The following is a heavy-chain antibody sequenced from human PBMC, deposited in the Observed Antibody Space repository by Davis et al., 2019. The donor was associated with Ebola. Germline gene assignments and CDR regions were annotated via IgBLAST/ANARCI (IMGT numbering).Heavy chain of an antibody. CDR3: TRLQRAVAGNI. CDR1: GFTFSSYA. D-gene: IGHD6-19*01. J-gene: IGHJ4*02. Sequence: GESLKISCAASGFTFSSYAMNWVRQAPGKGLEWVSGISGSGGSTDYADSVKDRLTISRDNAKNSLFLQMHSLRAEDTAIYYCTRLQRAVAGNIWGQGTLVTVS. V-gene: IGHV3-23*01. CDR2: ISGSGGST.